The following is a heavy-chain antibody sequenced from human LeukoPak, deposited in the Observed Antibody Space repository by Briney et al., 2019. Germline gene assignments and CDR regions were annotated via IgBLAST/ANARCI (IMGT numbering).Heavy chain of an antibody. Sequence: SETLSLTCTVSGGSISSSSYYWGWIRQPPGKGREGLGSIYYGGRTSYYASLVRRVTITVDTSKNQFSLKLSSVTAADTAVYYCLRYYYYMDVWGKGTTVTISS. CDR2: IYYGGRT. V-gene: IGHV4-39*01. CDR1: GGSISSSSYY. CDR3: LRYYYYMDV. D-gene: IGHD3-16*01. J-gene: IGHJ6*03.